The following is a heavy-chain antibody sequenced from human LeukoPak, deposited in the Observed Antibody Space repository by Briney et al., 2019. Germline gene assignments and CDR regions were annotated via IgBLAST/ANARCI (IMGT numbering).Heavy chain of an antibody. J-gene: IGHJ6*03. CDR1: GFTFSSYG. CDR3: ARDFGGSGSSYYYYYMDV. Sequence: GGSLRLSCAASGFTFSSYGMSWVRQAPGKGLEWVSGISGSGSDGSTYYADSVKCRFTISRDNAKNSLYLQMNSLRAEDTAVYYCARDFGGSGSSYYYYYMDVWGKGTTVTVSS. D-gene: IGHD3-10*01. V-gene: IGHV3-23*01. CDR2: ISGSGSDGST.